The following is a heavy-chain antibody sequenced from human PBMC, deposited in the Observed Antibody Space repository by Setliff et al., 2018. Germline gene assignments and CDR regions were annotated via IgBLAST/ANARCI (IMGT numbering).Heavy chain of an antibody. Sequence: VASVKVSCKASGATFSSYGISWVRQAPGQGLEWMGWISSYNGKTNYAQKLQGRVTMTTDTSTSTAYMELSSLTSDDTAVYYCAREGVDTRSSTDYRYYMDVWGQGTTVTVSS. J-gene: IGHJ6*03. CDR3: AREGVDTRSSTDYRYYMDV. CDR1: GATFSSYG. CDR2: ISSYNGKT. V-gene: IGHV1-18*01. D-gene: IGHD5-18*01.